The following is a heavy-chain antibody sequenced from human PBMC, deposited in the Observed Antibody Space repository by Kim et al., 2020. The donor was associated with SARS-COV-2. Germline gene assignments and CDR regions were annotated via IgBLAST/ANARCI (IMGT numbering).Heavy chain of an antibody. CDR1: GYTFTSYA. J-gene: IGHJ4*02. D-gene: IGHD5-12*01. CDR3: ARAGGYSGYALDY. V-gene: IGHV1-3*01. Sequence: ASVKVSCKASGYTFTSYAMHWVRQAPGQRLEWMGWINAGNGNTKYSQKFQGRVTITRDTSASTAYMELSSLRSEDTAVYYCARAGGYSGYALDYWGQGTLVTVSS. CDR2: INAGNGNT.